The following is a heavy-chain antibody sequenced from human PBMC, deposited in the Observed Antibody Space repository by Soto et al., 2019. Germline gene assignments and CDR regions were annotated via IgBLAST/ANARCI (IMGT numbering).Heavy chain of an antibody. Sequence: EGCMRLSCAASAFTFSIYAMTWVRKAPGQGMEWLSAHSGSGGSTYYADSVKGRFTSSRDNSKNTRYLQMNSLRSEDTAVYYCAKDPLYSRSPNWCDPLRQVTRGIFAS. V-gene: IGHV3-23*01. D-gene: IGHD6-13*01. J-gene: IGHJ5*02. CDR3: AKDPLYSRSPNWCDP. CDR2: HSGSGGST. CDR1: AFTFSIYA.